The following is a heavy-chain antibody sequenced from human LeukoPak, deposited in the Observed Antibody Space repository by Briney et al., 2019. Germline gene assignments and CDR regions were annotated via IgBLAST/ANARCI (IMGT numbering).Heavy chain of an antibody. CDR1: GFTFSSNG. J-gene: IGHJ4*02. V-gene: IGHV3-30*18. D-gene: IGHD5-12*01. CDR2: ISYDGSNK. Sequence: GRSLRLSCAASGFTFSSNGMHWVRQAPGKGLEWVAVISYDGSNKYYADSVKGRFTISRDNSKNTLYLQMNSLRAEDTAVYYCAKDRGHNPLDYWGQGTLVTVSS. CDR3: AKDRGHNPLDY.